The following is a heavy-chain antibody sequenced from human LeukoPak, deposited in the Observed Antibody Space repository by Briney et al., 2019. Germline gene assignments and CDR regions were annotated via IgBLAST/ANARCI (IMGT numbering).Heavy chain of an antibody. CDR2: IYYSVST. Sequence: PETLSLTCTVSGGSISSYYWSWIRQPPGKGLEWIGYIYYSVSTNYNPSLKSRVTISVDTSKNQFSLKLSSVTAADTAVYYCARVGSRYCSSTSCEDYWGQGTLVTVSS. D-gene: IGHD2-2*01. CDR3: ARVGSRYCSSTSCEDY. J-gene: IGHJ4*02. CDR1: GGSISSYY. V-gene: IGHV4-59*08.